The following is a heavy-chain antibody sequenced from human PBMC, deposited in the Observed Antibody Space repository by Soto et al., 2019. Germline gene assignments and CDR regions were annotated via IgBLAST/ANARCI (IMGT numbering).Heavy chain of an antibody. J-gene: IGHJ4*02. CDR1: GDAIGNGDYY. CDR3: AREVMYSPSRGFPIIN. V-gene: IGHV4-31*03. D-gene: IGHD2-21*01. CDR2: IFHSGST. Sequence: QVQLQESGPGLVKPSQTLSVTCTVSGDAIGNGDYYWTWIRQYPGKALEWLGNIFHSGSTYSNPSLKSRVTISLDTSKNMFSLRLASVTAADTAVYYCAREVMYSPSRGFPIINWGQGTLVTVSS.